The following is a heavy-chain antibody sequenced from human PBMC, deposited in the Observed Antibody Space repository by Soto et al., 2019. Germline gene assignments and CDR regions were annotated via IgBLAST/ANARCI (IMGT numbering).Heavy chain of an antibody. CDR3: ARSWYDAFDI. D-gene: IGHD6-13*01. J-gene: IGHJ3*02. CDR1: GGSISSYY. Sequence: SETLSLTCTVSGGSISSYYWSWIRQPPGKGLEWIGYIYYSGSTNYNPSLKSRVTISVDTSKNQFSLKLSSVTAADTAVYYCARSWYDAFDIWGQGTMVTVSS. V-gene: IGHV4-59*01. CDR2: IYYSGST.